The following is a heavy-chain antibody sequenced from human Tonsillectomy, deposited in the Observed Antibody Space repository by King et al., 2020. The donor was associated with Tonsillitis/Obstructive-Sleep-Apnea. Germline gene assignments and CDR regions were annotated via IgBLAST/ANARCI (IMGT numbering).Heavy chain of an antibody. CDR2: INPSGGST. CDR3: ARAFRGGGGFDY. CDR1: GYTFTNYY. J-gene: IGHJ4*02. Sequence: QLVQSGAEVKKPGASVKVSCKASGYTFTNYYMHWVRQAPGQGLEWMGIINPSGGSTSYAQKLQGRVTMTRDTSTSTVYMELSSLRSEDTAVYSCARAFRGGGGFDYWGRGTLVTVSS. V-gene: IGHV1-46*01. D-gene: IGHD3-10*01.